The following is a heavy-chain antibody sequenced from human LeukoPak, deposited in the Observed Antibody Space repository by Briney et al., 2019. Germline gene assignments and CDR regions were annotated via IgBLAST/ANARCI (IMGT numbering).Heavy chain of an antibody. CDR2: INHSGST. CDR1: GGSFSGYY. CDR3: ARGTASLYSSSQGFDY. Sequence: SETLSLTCAVYGGSFSGYYWSWIRQPPGKGLEWIGEINHSGSTNCNPSLKSRVTISVDTSKNQFSPKLSSVTAADTAVYYCARGTASLYSSSQGFDYWGQGTLVTVSS. V-gene: IGHV4-34*01. D-gene: IGHD6-13*01. J-gene: IGHJ4*02.